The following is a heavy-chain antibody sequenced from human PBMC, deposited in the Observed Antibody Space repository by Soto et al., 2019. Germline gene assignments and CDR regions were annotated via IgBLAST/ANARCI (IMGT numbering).Heavy chain of an antibody. CDR1: GFTFSDYG. V-gene: IGHV3-30*03. D-gene: IGHD2-15*01. Sequence: HPGGSLRLSCEGPGFTFSDYGFHWVRQAPGKGLEWVAMISYDGSDRYYRDSVQGRFTISRDDSKNTVFLQMNSLRTEDTAMYYCARSTYCNGGSCYPQYWGPGTLVTV. J-gene: IGHJ4*02. CDR2: ISYDGSDR. CDR3: ARSTYCNGGSCYPQY.